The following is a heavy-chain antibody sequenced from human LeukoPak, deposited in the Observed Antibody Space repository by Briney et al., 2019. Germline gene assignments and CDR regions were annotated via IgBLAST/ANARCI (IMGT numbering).Heavy chain of an antibody. Sequence: SVTLSLTCTVSGGSISSYYWSWIRQPPEKGLEWIGYTHYSGSTKYNPSLKSRLTMSLDTSKNQFSLRLSSVTAADTAVYFCARGAAGTGAADYWGQGTLVTVSS. V-gene: IGHV4-59*13. D-gene: IGHD6-13*01. CDR2: THYSGST. J-gene: IGHJ4*02. CDR3: ARGAAGTGAADY. CDR1: GGSISSYY.